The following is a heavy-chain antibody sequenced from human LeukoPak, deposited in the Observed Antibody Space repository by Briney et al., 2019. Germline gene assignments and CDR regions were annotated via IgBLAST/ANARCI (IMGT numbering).Heavy chain of an antibody. V-gene: IGHV1-69*13. J-gene: IGHJ4*02. CDR1: GGTFSSYA. CDR2: IIPIFGTA. D-gene: IGHD3-3*01. CDR3: ARVTGLRYYDFWSGSYCFDY. Sequence: ASVKVSCKASGGTFSSYAISWVRQAPGQGLEWMGGIIPIFGTANYAQKFQGRVTITADESTSTAYMELSSPRSEDTAVYYCARVTGLRYYDFWSGSYCFDYWGQGTLVTVSS.